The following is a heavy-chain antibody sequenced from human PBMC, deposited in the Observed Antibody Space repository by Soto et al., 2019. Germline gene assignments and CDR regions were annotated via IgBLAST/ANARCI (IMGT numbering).Heavy chain of an antibody. Sequence: GGALRLSCAASGFTFITYSMNWVLQAPGKGLEWVGFIRNRPYGGTTEYAASVKGRFSISRDDSRSIAYLQMNSLKTEDTAVYYCTRLRDKTDWPDAFDIWCQGTKVTGSS. D-gene: IGHD3-9*01. CDR2: IRNRPYGGTT. V-gene: IGHV3-49*04. J-gene: IGHJ3*02. CDR3: TRLRDKTDWPDAFDI. CDR1: GFTFITYS.